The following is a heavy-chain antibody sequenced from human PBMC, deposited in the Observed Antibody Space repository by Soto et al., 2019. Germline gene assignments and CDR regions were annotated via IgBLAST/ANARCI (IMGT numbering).Heavy chain of an antibody. CDR1: GGSISSYY. CDR3: ARVWGSAFDI. CDR2: IYYSGST. Sequence: QVQLQESGPGLVKPSETLSLTCTVSGGSISSYYWSWIRQPPGKGLEWIGYIYYSGSTNYNPSLKSPVTIPVATSKTQFSLKLSSVTAADTAVYYCARVWGSAFDIWGQGTIVTVSS. J-gene: IGHJ3*02. V-gene: IGHV4-59*01. D-gene: IGHD7-27*01.